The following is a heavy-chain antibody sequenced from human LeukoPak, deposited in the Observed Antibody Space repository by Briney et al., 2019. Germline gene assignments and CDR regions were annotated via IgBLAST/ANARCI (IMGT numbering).Heavy chain of an antibody. CDR2: IIPIFGTA. CDR1: GGTFSSYA. J-gene: IGHJ6*02. V-gene: IGHV1-69*01. D-gene: IGHD6-6*01. CDR3: ARDIAARPVSYYGMDV. Sequence: SVKVSCKASGGTFSSYAISWVRQAPGQGLEWMGGIIPIFGTANYAQKFQGRVTITADESTSTAYMELSSLRSEDTAVYYCARDIAARPVSYYGMDVWGQGTTVTVSS.